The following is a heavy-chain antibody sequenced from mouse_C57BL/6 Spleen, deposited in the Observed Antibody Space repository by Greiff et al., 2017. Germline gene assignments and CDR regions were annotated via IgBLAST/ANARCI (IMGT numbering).Heavy chain of an antibody. CDR1: GFTFSDYY. V-gene: IGHV5-16*01. CDR2: INYDGSST. J-gene: IGHJ4*01. CDR3: ARDGYYYAMDY. Sequence: EVMLVESEGGLVQPGSSMKLSCTASGFTFSDYYMAWVRQVPEKGLEWVANINYDGSSTYYLDSLKSRFIISRDNAKNILYLQMRSLMSEDTATYYCARDGYYYAMDYWGQGTSVTVSS. D-gene: IGHD2-2*01.